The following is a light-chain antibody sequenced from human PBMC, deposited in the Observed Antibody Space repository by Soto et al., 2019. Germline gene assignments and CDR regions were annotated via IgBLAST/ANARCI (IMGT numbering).Light chain of an antibody. V-gene: IGKV3-20*01. CDR1: QSVSSSY. Sequence: EIVLTQSPGTLSLSPGDRATLSCRASQSVSSSYLAWYQQKPGQAPILLIYGASTRATGIPDRFSGSGSGTDFTLTISRLEPEDFAVYYCQQCGSSPRTFGQGTKLEIK. CDR3: QQCGSSPRT. CDR2: GAS. J-gene: IGKJ2*02.